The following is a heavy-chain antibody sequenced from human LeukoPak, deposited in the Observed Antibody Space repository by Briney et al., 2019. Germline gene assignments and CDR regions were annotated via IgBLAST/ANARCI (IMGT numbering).Heavy chain of an antibody. Sequence: GASVKVSCKASGYTFTGYYMHWVRQAPGQGLEWMGWINPNSGGTNYAQKFQGRVTMTRDTSISTAYMELSRLRSDDTAVSYCAREPPYCSSTSCYRGGFDYWGQGTLVTVSS. J-gene: IGHJ4*02. CDR2: INPNSGGT. CDR3: AREPPYCSSTSCYRGGFDY. CDR1: GYTFTGYY. D-gene: IGHD2-2*01. V-gene: IGHV1-2*02.